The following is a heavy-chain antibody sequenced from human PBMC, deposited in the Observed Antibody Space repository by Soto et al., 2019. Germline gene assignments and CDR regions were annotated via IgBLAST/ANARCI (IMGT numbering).Heavy chain of an antibody. V-gene: IGHV3-48*02. J-gene: IGHJ6*02. CDR2: ISSSSSTI. CDR3: ETSIAALDGMDV. D-gene: IGHD6-6*01. CDR1: GFTFSSYS. Sequence: PGGSLRLSCAASGFTFSSYSMNWVRPAPGKGLEWVSYISSSSSTIYYADSVKGRFTISRDNAKNSLYLQMNSLRDEDTAVYYCETSIAALDGMDVWGQGTTVTVSS.